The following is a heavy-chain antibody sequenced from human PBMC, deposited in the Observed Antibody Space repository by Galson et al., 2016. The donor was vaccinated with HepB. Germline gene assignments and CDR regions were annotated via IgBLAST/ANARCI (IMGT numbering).Heavy chain of an antibody. CDR1: GGSLSGYY. J-gene: IGHJ5*02. V-gene: IGHV4-34*01. CDR2: INHGGIT. Sequence: SETLSLTCAVYGGSLSGYYWSWIRQPPGKGLEWIAEINHGGITNYNPSLKSRVTLSIDTSNNQFSLMLTSVTAADTAVYYCARGWFDPWGHGTQVTVSS. CDR3: ARGWFDP.